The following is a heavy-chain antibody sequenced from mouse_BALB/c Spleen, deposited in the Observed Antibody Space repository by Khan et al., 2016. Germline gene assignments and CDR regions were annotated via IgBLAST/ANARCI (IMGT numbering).Heavy chain of an antibody. Sequence: EVKLLESGPGLVKPSQSLSLTCTVAGYSITSDYAWNWIRQFPGNKLEWMGYIGYSGSTFYNPSLKSRISITRDTSKNQFFLQLHSVTTEDTATYYCARLDYYDYYFDYWGQGTTLTVSS. CDR2: IGYSGST. V-gene: IGHV3-2*02. J-gene: IGHJ2*01. CDR1: GYSITSDYA. D-gene: IGHD2-4*01. CDR3: ARLDYYDYYFDY.